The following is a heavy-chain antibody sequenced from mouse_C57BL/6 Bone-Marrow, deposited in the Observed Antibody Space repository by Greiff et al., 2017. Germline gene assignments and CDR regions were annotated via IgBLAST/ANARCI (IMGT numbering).Heavy chain of an antibody. V-gene: IGHV1-7*01. CDR3: ARPPAITTVGYFDY. CDR2: INPSSGYT. Sequence: QVQLKESGAELAKPGASVTLSCKASGYTFTSYWMHWVKQRPGRGLEWIGYINPSSGYTKYNQKFKDKATLTADKASSTAYMQLSSLTYEDSAVYYGARPPAITTVGYFDYWGQGTTLTVSS. CDR1: GYTFTSYW. D-gene: IGHD1-1*01. J-gene: IGHJ2*01.